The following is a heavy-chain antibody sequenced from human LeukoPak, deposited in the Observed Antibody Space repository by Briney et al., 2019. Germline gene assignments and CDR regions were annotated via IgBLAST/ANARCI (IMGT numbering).Heavy chain of an antibody. Sequence: GGSLRLSCAASGFVFSSYSMNWVRQAPGKGLEWVSFLIVGNGNQHYADSVKGRFTISRDDAKNSLYLQMNSLRAEDTAVYYCARDRNGGSFDYWGRGTLVTVSS. V-gene: IGHV3-48*01. CDR2: LIVGNGNQ. CDR1: GFVFSSYS. J-gene: IGHJ4*02. D-gene: IGHD4-23*01. CDR3: ARDRNGGSFDY.